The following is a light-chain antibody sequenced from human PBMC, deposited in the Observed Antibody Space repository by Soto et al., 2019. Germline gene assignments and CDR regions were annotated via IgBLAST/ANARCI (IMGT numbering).Light chain of an antibody. CDR1: SSDIGTYNY. Sequence: QSALTQPASVSGSPGQSITISCTGTSSDIGTYNYVSWYQQHSGKAPKVVIYEVSNRPSGVSNRFSGSKSGNTASLIISGLQTEDEADYYCSSHTSSNTPVVFGGGTKVTDL. V-gene: IGLV2-14*01. CDR2: EVS. CDR3: SSHTSSNTPVV. J-gene: IGLJ2*01.